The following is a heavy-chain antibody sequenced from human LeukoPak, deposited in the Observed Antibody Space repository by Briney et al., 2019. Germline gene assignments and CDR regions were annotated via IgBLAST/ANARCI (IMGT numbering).Heavy chain of an antibody. Sequence: SETLSLTCTVSGGSINKYYWTWLRQPPGKGLEWIGSVYYSGSPDFNPSLKSRVTISADTSTNQFSLKLTSVTVADSAVYYCARSISGSDVGTWQYWGPGILVTVSS. V-gene: IGHV4-59*08. CDR2: VYYSGSP. CDR1: GGSINKYY. D-gene: IGHD1-1*01. CDR3: ARSISGSDVGTWQY. J-gene: IGHJ4*02.